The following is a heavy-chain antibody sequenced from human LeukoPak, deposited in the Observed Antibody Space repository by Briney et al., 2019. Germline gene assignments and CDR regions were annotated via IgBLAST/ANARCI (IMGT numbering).Heavy chain of an antibody. Sequence: GGSLRLSCAASGSTFSSYAMNWVRQAPGKGLEWVSTISGSGDYTYYADSVKGRFTISRDNSKNTLYLQMNSLRAEDTAIYYCAKVTYGSGTYGAFDSWGQGTLVTVSS. J-gene: IGHJ4*02. V-gene: IGHV3-23*01. D-gene: IGHD3-10*01. CDR2: ISGSGDYT. CDR1: GSTFSSYA. CDR3: AKVTYGSGTYGAFDS.